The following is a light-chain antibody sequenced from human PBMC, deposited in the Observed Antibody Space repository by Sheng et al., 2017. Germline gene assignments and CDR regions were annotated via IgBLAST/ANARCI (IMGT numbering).Light chain of an antibody. CDR1: QGISNY. J-gene: IGKJ3*01. CDR2: DAS. V-gene: IGKV1-33*01. CDR3: QQYDNLFT. Sequence: DIQMTQSPSSLSASVGDRVTITCRASQGISNYLAWYQQKPGKAPKLLIYDASNLETGVPSRFSGSGSGTDFTFTISSLQPEDIATYYCQQYDNLFTFGPGTKVDIK.